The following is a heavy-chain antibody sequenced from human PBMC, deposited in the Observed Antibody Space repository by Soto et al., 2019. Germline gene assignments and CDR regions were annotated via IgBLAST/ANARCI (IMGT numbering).Heavy chain of an antibody. D-gene: IGHD2-2*01. V-gene: IGHV4-39*02. J-gene: IGHJ4*02. CDR1: GGSITSSNYY. CDR3: ARLTHCLPTRCYCDY. CDR2: IYYSGTT. Sequence: QLQLQESGPGLVKPSETLSLTCSVSGGSITSSNYYWAWIRQPPGKGLEWIGSIYYSGTTYYSASLKSRVPISVDTSTNHFSPRLCSVSAADTAVYYCARLTHCLPTRCYCDYWGQGTLVTVSS.